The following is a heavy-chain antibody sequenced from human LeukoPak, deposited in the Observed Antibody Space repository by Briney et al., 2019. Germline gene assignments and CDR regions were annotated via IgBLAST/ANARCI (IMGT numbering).Heavy chain of an antibody. V-gene: IGHV3-74*01. J-gene: IGHJ3*02. Sequence: PGGSLRLSCAGSGFTFGSYWMYWVRQGPEEGLECISRVNNDGTGTIYADSVKGRFTISRDNAKNTVFLQLNSLRTEDTAVYYCARGGAFHAFDIWGQGTMVTVSS. CDR3: ARGGAFHAFDI. CDR2: VNNDGTGT. CDR1: GFTFGSYW.